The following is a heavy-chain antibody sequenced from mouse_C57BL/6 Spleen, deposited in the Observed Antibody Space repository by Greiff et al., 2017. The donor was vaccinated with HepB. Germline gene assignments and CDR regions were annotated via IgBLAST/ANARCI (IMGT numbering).Heavy chain of an antibody. CDR3: ARLIVNWYFDV. J-gene: IGHJ1*03. Sequence: EVKVEESGPGLVKPSQSLSLTCSVTGYSITSGYYWNWIRQFPGNKLEWMGYISYDGSNNYNPSLKNRISITRDTSKNQFFLKLNSVTTEDTATYYCARLIVNWYFDVWGTGTTVTVSS. D-gene: IGHD2-5*01. V-gene: IGHV3-6*01. CDR1: GYSITSGYY. CDR2: ISYDGSN.